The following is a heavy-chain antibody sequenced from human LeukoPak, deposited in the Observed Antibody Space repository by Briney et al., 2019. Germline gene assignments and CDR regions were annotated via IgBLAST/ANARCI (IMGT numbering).Heavy chain of an antibody. CDR3: AKSLWFGELFHDAFDI. J-gene: IGHJ3*02. CDR2: ISWNSGSI. Sequence: GGSLRLSCAASGFTFDDYAMHWVRHAPGKGLEWVSGISWNSGSIGYADSVKGRFTISRDNAKNSLYLQMNSLRAEDTALYYCAKSLWFGELFHDAFDIWGQGTMVTVSS. V-gene: IGHV3-9*01. CDR1: GFTFDDYA. D-gene: IGHD3-10*01.